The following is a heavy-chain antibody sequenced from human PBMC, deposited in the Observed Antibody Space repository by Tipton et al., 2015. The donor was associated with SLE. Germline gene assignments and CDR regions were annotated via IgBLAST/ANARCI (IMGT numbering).Heavy chain of an antibody. J-gene: IGHJ4*02. CDR1: GGSISSDDYY. CDR3: ARDVGYDSSGYYHRYFDY. D-gene: IGHD3-22*01. Sequence: TLSLTCTVSGGSISSDDYYWTWVRQHPGKGLEWIGYIYYSGSTYYNPSLKSRVTISVDTSKNQFSLKLSSVTAADTAVYYRARDVGYDSSGYYHRYFDYWGQGTLVTVSS. V-gene: IGHV4-31*03. CDR2: IYYSGST.